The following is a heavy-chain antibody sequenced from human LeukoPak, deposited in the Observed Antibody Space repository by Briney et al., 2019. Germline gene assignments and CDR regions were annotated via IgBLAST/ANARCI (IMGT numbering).Heavy chain of an antibody. V-gene: IGHV1-2*02. J-gene: IGHJ5*02. CDR3: ARDRKNRQNWFDP. Sequence: ASVKVSCKASGYTFTGYYMHWVRQAPGQGLEWMGWINPNSGGTNYAQKFQGRVTMTRDTSISTAYMELSRLRSDDTAVYYCARDRKNRQNWFDPWGQGTLVTVSS. CDR1: GYTFTGYY. D-gene: IGHD2/OR15-2a*01. CDR2: INPNSGGT.